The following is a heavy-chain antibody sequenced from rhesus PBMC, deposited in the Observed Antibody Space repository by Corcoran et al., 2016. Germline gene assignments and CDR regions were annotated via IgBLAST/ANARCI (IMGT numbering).Heavy chain of an antibody. D-gene: IGHD1-44*02. V-gene: IGHV1-111*02. J-gene: IGHJ4*01. Sequence: EVQLVQSGAEVKKPGAAAKISCQASGYTCPYRSRTRVRRARGKGGGCVGGVDPESGKAAYDQQSHNRLTISADITTDTAYMQLSSLRSEDTAVYYCARDPVSGGYKCGYWGQGVLVTVSS. CDR3: ARDPVSGGYKCGY. CDR2: VDPESGKA. CDR1: GYTCPYRS.